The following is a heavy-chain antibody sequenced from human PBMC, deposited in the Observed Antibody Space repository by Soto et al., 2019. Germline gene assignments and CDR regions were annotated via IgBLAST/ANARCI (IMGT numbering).Heavy chain of an antibody. CDR2: IIPIFGTP. D-gene: IGHD3-22*01. CDR3: ARHSLSGTSADYTGAFDF. J-gene: IGHJ4*02. Sequence: QVQLVQSGAEVKKPGSSVKVSCKASGGTFSSDAVSWVRQAPGQGLEWMGGIIPIFGTPNYAQKFQGRVTITADESPSPAYMDLSSLRSEDTAVYYCARHSLSGTSADYTGAFDFCGQGTLVTVSS. CDR1: GGTFSSDA. V-gene: IGHV1-69*01.